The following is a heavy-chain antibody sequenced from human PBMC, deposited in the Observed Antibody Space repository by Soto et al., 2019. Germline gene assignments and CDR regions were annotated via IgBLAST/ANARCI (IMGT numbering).Heavy chain of an antibody. CDR2: VSAYNGNT. V-gene: IGHV1-18*01. J-gene: IGHJ4*01. Sequence: QVQLVQSGAEVKKPGASVKVSCKASGYTFSNDAITWVRQAPGQGLEWMGWVSAYNGNTSYAQKFKGRVTMTTDTSTSTDYMEIRSVRYDDADLYFCARACLDYWSDMMYWGHGTLVTVSS. CDR1: GYTFSNDA. CDR3: ARACLDYWSDMMY. D-gene: IGHD2-8*02.